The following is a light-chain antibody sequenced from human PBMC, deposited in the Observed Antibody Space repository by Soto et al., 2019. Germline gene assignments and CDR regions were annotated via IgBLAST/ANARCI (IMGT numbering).Light chain of an antibody. CDR1: QSVLSSSNNKNY. Sequence: VMTQSPDSLAVSLGERATINCKSSQSVLSSSNNKNYLAWFQQKPGQPPRLLIYWASTRKSGVPDRFIGSGSGTDFTLTITSLQAEDVAVYYCQQYHSDPITFGQGTRLEI. V-gene: IGKV4-1*01. CDR2: WAS. J-gene: IGKJ5*01. CDR3: QQYHSDPIT.